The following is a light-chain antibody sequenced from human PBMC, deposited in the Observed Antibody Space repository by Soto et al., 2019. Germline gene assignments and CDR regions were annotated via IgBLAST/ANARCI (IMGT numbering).Light chain of an antibody. V-gene: IGKV1-8*01. CDR2: AAS. Sequence: IQMTQSPSSFSASTGDSVTITCRASQGSSSYLDWYQQKPGKAPKLLIYAASTLQSVGPSRFSGSGSGTDFTLTSSCLQSEDFATYSCQQYYRYPRTFGQGTKVDIK. J-gene: IGKJ1*01. CDR3: QQYYRYPRT. CDR1: QGSSSY.